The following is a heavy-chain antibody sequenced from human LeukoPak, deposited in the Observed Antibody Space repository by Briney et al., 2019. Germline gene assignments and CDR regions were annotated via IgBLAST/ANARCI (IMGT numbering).Heavy chain of an antibody. CDR3: ALGAVRGLHAFDI. CDR2: IYPGDSDT. J-gene: IGHJ3*02. V-gene: IGHV5-51*01. D-gene: IGHD3-10*01. CDR1: GYSFTTYW. Sequence: GESLKISCKGSGYSFTTYWIGWVRQMPGKGLKWMGIIYPGDSDTRYSPPFQGQVTISADKSVTTAYLQWSSLKASDTAMYYCALGAVRGLHAFDIWGQGTMVTVSS.